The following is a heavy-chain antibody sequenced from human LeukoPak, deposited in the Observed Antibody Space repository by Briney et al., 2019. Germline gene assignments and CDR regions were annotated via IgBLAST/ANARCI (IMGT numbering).Heavy chain of an antibody. CDR2: ISGRCDST. CDR3: ARGSYNPFDY. CDR1: GFTFSTYA. Sequence: GGSLRLSCAASGFTFSTYAMSWVRQAPGKGLEWVSGISGRCDSTNYAGSVKGRFTISRDNSKNTQYLQMNSLRAEDTAVYYCARGSYNPFDYWGQGTLVTVSS. V-gene: IGHV3-23*01. D-gene: IGHD3-16*01. J-gene: IGHJ4*02.